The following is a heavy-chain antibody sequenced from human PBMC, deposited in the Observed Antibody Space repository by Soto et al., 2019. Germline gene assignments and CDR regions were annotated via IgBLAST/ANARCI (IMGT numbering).Heavy chain of an antibody. D-gene: IGHD2-2*01. J-gene: IGHJ6*02. CDR2: IRSKAYGGTT. Sequence: PGGSLRLSCTASGFTFGDYAMSWFRQAPGKGLEWVGFIRSKAYGGTTEYAASVKGRFTISRDDSKSIAYLQMNSLKTEDTAVYYCTSAGGYCSSTSCHRGYYYGMDVWGQGTTVTVSS. V-gene: IGHV3-49*03. CDR1: GFTFGDYA. CDR3: TSAGGYCSSTSCHRGYYYGMDV.